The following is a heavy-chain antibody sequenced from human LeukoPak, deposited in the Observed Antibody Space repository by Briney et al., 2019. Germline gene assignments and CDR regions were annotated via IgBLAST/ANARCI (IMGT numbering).Heavy chain of an antibody. D-gene: IGHD4-17*01. CDR2: ISYEGSNE. V-gene: IGHV3-30*03. Sequence: GGSLRLSCVASGFSFSSYGMHWVRQAPGKGLEWVAAISYEGSNEYCADSVKGRFTISRDNSKNTLYLQMNSLRAEDTAVYFCARASTTVPNLLDNWGQGTLVTVSS. J-gene: IGHJ4*02. CDR3: ARASTTVPNLLDN. CDR1: GFSFSSYG.